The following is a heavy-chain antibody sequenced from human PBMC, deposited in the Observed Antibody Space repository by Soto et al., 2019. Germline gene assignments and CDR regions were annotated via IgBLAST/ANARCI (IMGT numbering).Heavy chain of an antibody. V-gene: IGHV1-8*01. J-gene: IGHJ6*02. CDR3: AREWSAAGHFYRMDV. Sequence: ASVKVSCKTSGYTFTSYDINWVRQAPGQGLEWVGWMNTNSDDTRSAQKFRGRLTLTRDKSMRAVYMKLSNLRPDDSVVYYCAREWSAAGHFYRMDVWGQGTTVTVSS. D-gene: IGHD6-13*01. CDR2: MNTNSDDT. CDR1: GYTFTSYD.